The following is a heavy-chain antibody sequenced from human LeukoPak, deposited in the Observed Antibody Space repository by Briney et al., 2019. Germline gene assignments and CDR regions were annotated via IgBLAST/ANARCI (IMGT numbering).Heavy chain of an antibody. V-gene: IGHV1-69*04. D-gene: IGHD3-22*01. CDR2: IIPILGIA. Sequence: SVKVSCKASGGTFSSYAISWVRQAPGQGLEWMGRIIPILGIANYAQKFQGRVTITADKSTSTAYLELSSLRSEDTAVYYCARDPYDSSGDWGQGTLVTVSS. CDR3: ARDPYDSSGD. J-gene: IGHJ4*02. CDR1: GGTFSSYA.